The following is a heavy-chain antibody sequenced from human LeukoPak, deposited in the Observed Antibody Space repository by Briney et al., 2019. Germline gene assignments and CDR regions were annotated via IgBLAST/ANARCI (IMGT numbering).Heavy chain of an antibody. CDR2: ISAYNGNT. CDR1: GYTFTSYG. CDR3: ARDRPAHPAGGRGY. J-gene: IGHJ4*02. D-gene: IGHD5-24*01. Sequence: ASVKVSCKASGYTFTSYGISWLRQAPGQGLEWMGWISAYNGNTNYAQKLQGRVTMTTDTSTSTAYMELRSLRSDDTAVYYCARDRPAHPAGGRGYRGLGIVVTVSS. V-gene: IGHV1-18*01.